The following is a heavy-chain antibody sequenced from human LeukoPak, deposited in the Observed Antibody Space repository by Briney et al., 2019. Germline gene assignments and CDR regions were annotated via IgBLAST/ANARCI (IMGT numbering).Heavy chain of an antibody. J-gene: IGHJ6*02. V-gene: IGHV3-49*03. CDR1: GFTFGDYA. Sequence: SLRLSCTASGFTFGDYAMSWFRQAPGKGLEWVGFIRSKAYGGTTEYAASVKGRFTISRDDSKSIAYLQMNSLKTEDTAVYYCTRIDYNLYYYYGMDVWGQGTTATVSS. CDR3: TRIDYNLYYYYGMDV. CDR2: IRSKAYGGTT. D-gene: IGHD4-11*01.